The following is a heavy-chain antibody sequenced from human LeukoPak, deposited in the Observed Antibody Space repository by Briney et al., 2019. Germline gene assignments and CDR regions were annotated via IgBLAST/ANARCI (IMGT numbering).Heavy chain of an antibody. D-gene: IGHD1-26*01. CDR1: GYTFTSYD. CDR3: ARGRRIVGAYDFDY. V-gene: IGHV1-8*01. Sequence: ASAKVSCKASGYTFTSYDINWVRQATGQGLEWMGWMNPNSGNTGYAQKFQGRVTITRNTSISTAYMELSSLRSEDTAVYYCARGRRIVGAYDFDYWGQGTLVTVSS. J-gene: IGHJ4*02. CDR2: MNPNSGNT.